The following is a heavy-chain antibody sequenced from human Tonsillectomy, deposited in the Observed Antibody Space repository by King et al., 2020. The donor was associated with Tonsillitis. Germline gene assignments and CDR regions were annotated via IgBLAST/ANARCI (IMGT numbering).Heavy chain of an antibody. Sequence: LQLQESGPGVLKPSGTPSLTCPGSCGYIIRSDQYLAWVRQPPGKGLGWVGDMYFRGTVFYNPSLKSQITISGGTSENRFSLKLSSVTAADTAVYFCARYVSGSFDYWGQGALVTVSS. J-gene: IGHJ4*02. CDR3: ARYVSGSFDY. D-gene: IGHD1-26*01. CDR1: CGYIIRSDQY. CDR2: MYFRGTV. V-gene: IGHV4-39*01.